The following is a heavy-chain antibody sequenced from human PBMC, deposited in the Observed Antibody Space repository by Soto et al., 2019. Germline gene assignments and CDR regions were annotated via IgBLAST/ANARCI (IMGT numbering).Heavy chain of an antibody. J-gene: IGHJ6*02. CDR2: IYYSGST. D-gene: IGHD1-26*01. CDR3: ATSKWGVYYYYYGMDV. Sequence: SETLSLTCTVSGGSISSSSYYWGWIRQPPGKGLEWIGSIYYSGSTYYNPSLKSRVTISVDTSKNQFSLKLSSVTAADTAVYYCATSKWGVYYYYYGMDVWGQGTTVTVSS. CDR1: GGSISSSSYY. V-gene: IGHV4-39*01.